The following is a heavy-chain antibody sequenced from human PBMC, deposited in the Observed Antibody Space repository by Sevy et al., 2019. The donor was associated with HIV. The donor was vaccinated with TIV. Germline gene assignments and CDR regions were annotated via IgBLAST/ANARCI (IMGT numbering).Heavy chain of an antibody. J-gene: IGHJ4*02. CDR3: TGSRGYSYGSTYGDYVVGFDY. CDR2: IRSKANSYAT. Sequence: GGSLRLSCAASGFTFSGSAMHWVRQASGKGLEWVGRIRSKANSYATAYAASVKGRFTISRDDSKNTAYLQMNSLKTEDTAVYYCTGSRGYSYGSTYGDYVVGFDYWGQGTLVTVSS. D-gene: IGHD5-18*01. CDR1: GFTFSGSA. V-gene: IGHV3-73*01.